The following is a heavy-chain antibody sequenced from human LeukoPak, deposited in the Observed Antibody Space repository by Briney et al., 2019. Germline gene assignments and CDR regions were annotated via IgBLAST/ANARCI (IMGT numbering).Heavy chain of an antibody. D-gene: IGHD2-15*01. Sequence: PGESLKISCKGSGYSFTSYWIGWVRQMPGKGLEWMGIIYPGDSDTRYSPSFQGQVTISADKSISTAYLQWSSLKASDTAMYYGAGLDNIVVVVAAIDYWGQGTLVTVSS. CDR3: AGLDNIVVVVAAIDY. J-gene: IGHJ4*02. CDR2: IYPGDSDT. V-gene: IGHV5-51*01. CDR1: GYSFTSYW.